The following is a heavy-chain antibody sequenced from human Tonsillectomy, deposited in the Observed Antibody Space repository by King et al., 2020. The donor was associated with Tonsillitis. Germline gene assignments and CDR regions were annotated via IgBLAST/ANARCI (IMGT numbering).Heavy chain of an antibody. CDR3: ARDSSAFDI. J-gene: IGHJ3*02. V-gene: IGHV4-34*01. CDR2: INHSGST. D-gene: IGHD3-22*01. Sequence: VQLQQWGAGLLKPSETLSLTCAVYGGSFSVYYWSWIRQPPGKGLECIGEINHSGSTNYNPSLKSRVTISVDTSKNQFSLKLSSVTAADTAVYYCARDSSAFDIWGQGTMVTVSS. CDR1: GGSFSVYY.